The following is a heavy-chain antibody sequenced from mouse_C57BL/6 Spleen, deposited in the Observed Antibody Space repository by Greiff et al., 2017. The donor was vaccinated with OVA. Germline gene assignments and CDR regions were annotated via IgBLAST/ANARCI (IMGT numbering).Heavy chain of an antibody. CDR2: IHPNSGST. Sequence: VQLQQSGAELVRPGASVTLSCKASGYTFTDYEMHWVKQRPGQGLEWIGMIHPNSGSTNSNEKFKSKATLTVDKSSSTAYMQLSRLASEDSAVCYCSRWGKDYWGQGTSVTGSS. CDR1: GYTFTDYE. CDR3: SRWGKDY. J-gene: IGHJ4*01. V-gene: IGHV1-64*01. D-gene: IGHD2-1*01.